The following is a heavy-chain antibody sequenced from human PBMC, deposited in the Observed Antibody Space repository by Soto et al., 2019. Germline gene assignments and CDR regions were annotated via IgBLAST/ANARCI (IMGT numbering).Heavy chain of an antibody. CDR3: ARAPRYYDYVWGTRTYYYCMDV. CDR2: INHSGST. J-gene: IGHJ6*02. CDR1: GGSFSGYY. V-gene: IGHV4-34*01. Sequence: PSETLSLTCAVYGGSFSGYYWSWIRQPPGKGLEWIGEINHSGSTNYNPSLKSRVTISVDTSKDQFSLKLSSVTAADTAVYYCARAPRYYDYVWGTRTYYYCMDVWGQGTTVTGFS. D-gene: IGHD3-16*01.